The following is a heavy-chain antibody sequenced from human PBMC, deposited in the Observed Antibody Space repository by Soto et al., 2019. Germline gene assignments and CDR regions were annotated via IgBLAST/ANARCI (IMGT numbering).Heavy chain of an antibody. V-gene: IGHV4-59*08. CDR3: ARHFWRRLTPIHETFPEFDP. CDR2: IYYSGST. J-gene: IGHJ5*02. CDR1: GGSISSYF. D-gene: IGHD3-3*01. Sequence: PSETLSLTCTVSGGSISSYFWNWIRQPPGKGLEWIGYIYYSGSTNYNPSLKSRVPISVDTSKNQFYLKLSSVTAADTAVYYCARHFWRRLTPIHETFPEFDPWGQGTLVTVSS.